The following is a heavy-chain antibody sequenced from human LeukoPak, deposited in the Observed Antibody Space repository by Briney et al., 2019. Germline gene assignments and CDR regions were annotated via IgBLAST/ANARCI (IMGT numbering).Heavy chain of an antibody. CDR3: ARDYYDSRYNAFDI. CDR1: GFTVSSNY. D-gene: IGHD3-22*01. J-gene: IGHJ3*02. Sequence: PGGSLRLSCAASGFTVSSNYMSWVRQAPGKGLEWVSVIYSGGSTYYADSVKGRFTISRDNSKNTLYLQMNSLRAEDTAVYYCARDYYDSRYNAFDIWGQGTMVTVSS. V-gene: IGHV3-53*01. CDR2: IYSGGST.